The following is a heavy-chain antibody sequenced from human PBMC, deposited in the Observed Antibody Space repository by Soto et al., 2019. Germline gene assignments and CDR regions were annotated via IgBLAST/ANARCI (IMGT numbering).Heavy chain of an antibody. CDR3: ARDRAGGDLDY. CDR1: GGSIKSYY. J-gene: IGHJ4*02. Sequence: PSETLSLTCAVSGGSIKSYYWNWIRPPPAKGKELVGYIYYCGSGSTKYNPTLKSRVSISVDTSKNQFSLKLTSVTAADTSVYNCARDRAGGDLDYWGQGTLVTVS. D-gene: IGHD2-21*02. CDR2: IYYCGSGST. V-gene: IGHV4-59*01.